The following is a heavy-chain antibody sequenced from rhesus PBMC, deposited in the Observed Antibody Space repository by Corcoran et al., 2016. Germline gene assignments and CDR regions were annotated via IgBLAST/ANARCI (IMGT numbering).Heavy chain of an antibody. CDR2: ISYTGGST. CDR1: GFPFSSFG. Sequence: EVQLVETGGGLVQPGGSLRLPFASSGFPFSSFGMSWARQGPGKGLEWVSGISYTGGSTYYADSVKGRFTISRDNSKNTLSLQMNSLRAEDTAVYYCAKDPTDYWGQRVLVTVSS. J-gene: IGHJ4*01. V-gene: IGHV3S5*01. CDR3: AKDPTDY.